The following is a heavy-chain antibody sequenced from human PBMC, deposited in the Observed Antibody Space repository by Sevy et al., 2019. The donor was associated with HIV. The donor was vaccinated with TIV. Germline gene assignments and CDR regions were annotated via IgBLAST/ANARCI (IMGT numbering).Heavy chain of an antibody. V-gene: IGHV3-21*01. Sequence: GGSLRLSCAASGFTFSSYSMNWVRQAPGKGLEWVSSISRSSSYIYYADSVKGRFTISRDNAKNSLYLQMNSLRAEDTAVYYCARVGYCSSTSCYYFDYWGQGTLVTVSS. CDR3: ARVGYCSSTSCYYFDY. J-gene: IGHJ4*02. D-gene: IGHD2-2*01. CDR1: GFTFSSYS. CDR2: ISRSSSYI.